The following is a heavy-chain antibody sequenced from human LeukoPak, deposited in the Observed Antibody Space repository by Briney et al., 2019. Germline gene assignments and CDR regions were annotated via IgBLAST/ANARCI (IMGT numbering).Heavy chain of an antibody. J-gene: IGHJ3*02. V-gene: IGHV1-69*13. CDR2: IIPIFGTA. CDR3: ARAFGPRNYYDSSGYYYRPLGAFDI. CDR1: GGTFSSYA. D-gene: IGHD3-22*01. Sequence: SVKVSCKASGGTFSSYAISWVRQAPGQGLEWMGGIIPIFGTANYAQRFQGRVTITADESTSTAYMELSSLRSEDTAVYYCARAFGPRNYYDSSGYYYRPLGAFDIWGQGTMVTVSS.